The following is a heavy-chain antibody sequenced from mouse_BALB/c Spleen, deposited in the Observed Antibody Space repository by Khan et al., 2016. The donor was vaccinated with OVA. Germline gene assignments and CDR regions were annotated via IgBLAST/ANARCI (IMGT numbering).Heavy chain of an antibody. J-gene: IGHJ2*01. V-gene: IGHV3-2*02. CDR3: ARIYGGDFDY. Sequence: VQLKESGPGLVKPSQSLSLTCTVTGYSITSDYAWNWIRQFPGNQLELMGHISYSGNTKYNPFLKSRISITRDTSKNPFFLQLNSVTTEDTATYYCARIYGGDFDYWGQGTTLTVSS. CDR2: ISYSGNT. D-gene: IGHD1-1*01. CDR1: GYSITSDYA.